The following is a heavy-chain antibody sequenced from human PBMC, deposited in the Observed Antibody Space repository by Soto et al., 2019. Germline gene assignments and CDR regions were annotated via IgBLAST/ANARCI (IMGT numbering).Heavy chain of an antibody. CDR2: IIPIFGTA. J-gene: IGHJ6*02. CDR3: ARDPNLLVGANDYYYGMDV. Sequence: EASVKVSCKASGGTFSSYAISWVRQAPGQGLEWMGGIIPIFGTANYAQKFQGRVTITADESTSTAYMELSSLRSEDTAVYYCARDPNLLVGANDYYYGMDVWGQGTTVTVSS. CDR1: GGTFSSYA. D-gene: IGHD1-26*01. V-gene: IGHV1-69*13.